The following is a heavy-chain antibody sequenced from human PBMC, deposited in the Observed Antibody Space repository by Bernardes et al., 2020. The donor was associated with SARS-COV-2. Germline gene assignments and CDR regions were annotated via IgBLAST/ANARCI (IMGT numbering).Heavy chain of an antibody. CDR2: INTDGRTT. V-gene: IGHV3-74*01. CDR1: GFTFSSYW. CDR3: VKDLAGPRDF. D-gene: IGHD6-19*01. J-gene: IGHJ4*02. Sequence: VGSLRLSCTVSGFTFSSYWMHWVRQVPGKGLEWVSRINTDGRTTNHADSVKGRFTISRDNAMNTLYLQMNSLRAEDSAVYYCVKDLAGPRDFWGQGTLVIVSS.